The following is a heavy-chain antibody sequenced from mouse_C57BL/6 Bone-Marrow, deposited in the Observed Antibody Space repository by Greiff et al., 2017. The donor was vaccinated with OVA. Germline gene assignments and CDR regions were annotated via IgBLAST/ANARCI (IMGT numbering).Heavy chain of an antibody. CDR1: GYTFTSYW. V-gene: IGHV1-52*01. CDR3: AREGVYYGPSYWYFDV. CDR2: IDPSDSET. J-gene: IGHJ1*03. Sequence: QVQLQQPGAELVRPGSSVKLSCKASGYTFTSYWMHWVKQRPIQGLEWIGNIDPSDSETHYNQKFKDKATLTVDKSSSTAYMQLSSLTSEDSAVYDCAREGVYYGPSYWYFDVWGTGTTVTVSS. D-gene: IGHD1-2*01.